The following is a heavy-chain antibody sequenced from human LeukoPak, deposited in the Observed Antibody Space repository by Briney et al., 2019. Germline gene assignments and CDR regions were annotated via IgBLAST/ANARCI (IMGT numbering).Heavy chain of an antibody. D-gene: IGHD1-26*01. CDR1: GGTFSSYA. Sequence: SVKVSCKASGGTFSSYAISWVRQAPGQGLEWMGGIIPIFGTANYAQKFQGRVTITTDESTSTAYMELSSLRSEDTAVYYWAGGGRGSYYHFDYWGQGPWSPSP. V-gene: IGHV1-69*05. J-gene: IGHJ4*02. CDR3: AGGGRGSYYHFDY. CDR2: IIPIFGTA.